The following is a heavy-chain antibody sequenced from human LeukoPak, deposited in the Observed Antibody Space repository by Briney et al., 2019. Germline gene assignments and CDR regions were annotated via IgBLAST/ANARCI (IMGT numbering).Heavy chain of an antibody. CDR3: ASGRRRGNYYMDV. J-gene: IGHJ6*03. Sequence: SETLCLTCAVYGGSFSGYYWSWIRQPPGKGLEWIGEINHSGSTNYNPSLKSRVTISVDTSKNQFSLKLSSVTAADTAVYYCASGRRRGNYYMDVWGKGTTVTVSS. D-gene: IGHD3-10*01. CDR2: INHSGST. CDR1: GGSFSGYY. V-gene: IGHV4-34*01.